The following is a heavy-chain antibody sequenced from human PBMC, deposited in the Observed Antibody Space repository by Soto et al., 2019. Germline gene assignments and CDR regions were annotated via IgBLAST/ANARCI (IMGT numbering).Heavy chain of an antibody. J-gene: IGHJ4*02. CDR2: IYSGGST. V-gene: IGHV3-53*01. Sequence: PGGSLRLSCAASGFTVSSNYMSWVRQAPGKGLEWVSVIYSGGSTYYADSVKGRFTISRDNSKNTLYLQMNSLRAEDTAVYYCARVDGYNLCYFDYWGQGTLVTVSS. CDR3: ARVDGYNLCYFDY. D-gene: IGHD5-12*01. CDR1: GFTVSSNY.